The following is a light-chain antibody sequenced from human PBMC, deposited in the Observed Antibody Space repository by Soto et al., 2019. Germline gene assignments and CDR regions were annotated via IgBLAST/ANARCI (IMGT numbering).Light chain of an antibody. CDR3: QHRSNWPLT. J-gene: IGKJ4*01. Sequence: EIVLTQSPATLSLSPGERATLSCRASQSISKYLAWYQQKPGQAPRLLIYDISNRATGIPARFSGSGSGTYFTLTISSLEPEDFATYYCQHRSNWPLTFGGGTKVEI. V-gene: IGKV3-11*01. CDR1: QSISKY. CDR2: DIS.